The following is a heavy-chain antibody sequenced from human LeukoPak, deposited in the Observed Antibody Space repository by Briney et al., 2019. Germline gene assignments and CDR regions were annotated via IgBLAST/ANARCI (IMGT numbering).Heavy chain of an antibody. CDR2: IYYSGST. CDR3: ARDRSLYDSSGYIDY. J-gene: IGHJ4*02. D-gene: IGHD3-22*01. V-gene: IGHV4-59*12. CDR1: GGSISSYY. Sequence: SETLSLTCTVSGGSISSYYWSWIRQPPGKGLEWIGYIYYSGSTNYNPSLKSRVTISVDTSKNQFSLKLSSVTAADTAVYYCARDRSLYDSSGYIDYWGQGTLVTVSS.